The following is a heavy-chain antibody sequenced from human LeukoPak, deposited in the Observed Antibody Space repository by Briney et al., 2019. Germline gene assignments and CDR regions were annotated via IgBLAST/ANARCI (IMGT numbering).Heavy chain of an antibody. V-gene: IGHV3-48*03. Sequence: GGSLRLSCAASGFTFSGYTMNWVRQAPGKGLEWLSHISSTGGTIYYADSVKGRLTVSRDNAKNSLYLQMNSLRAEDTAVYYCAKSDPYGDSLIEIWGQGALVTVSS. CDR1: GFTFSGYT. CDR2: ISSTGGTI. CDR3: AKSDPYGDSLIEI. J-gene: IGHJ4*02. D-gene: IGHD4-17*01.